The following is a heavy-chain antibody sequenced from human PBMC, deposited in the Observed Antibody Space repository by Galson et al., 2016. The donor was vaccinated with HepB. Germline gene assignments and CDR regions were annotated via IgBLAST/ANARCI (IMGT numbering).Heavy chain of an antibody. CDR2: SGSGGPP. D-gene: IGHD3-9*01. J-gene: IGHJ4*02. V-gene: IGHV3-23*01. Sequence: SLRLSCAASGFTFSSYAMSWVRQAPGKGLEWASSSGSGGPPYYADSVKGRFTISRDNSKNTLFLQMHSLRADDTAVYYCAKSVLEYDILTGYYRRGADYWGQGTLVTVSS. CDR3: AKSVLEYDILTGYYRRGADY. CDR1: GFTFSSYA.